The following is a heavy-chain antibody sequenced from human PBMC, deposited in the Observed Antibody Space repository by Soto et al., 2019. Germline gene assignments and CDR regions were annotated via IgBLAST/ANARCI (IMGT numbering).Heavy chain of an antibody. J-gene: IGHJ4*01. D-gene: IGHD5-12*01. CDR3: ARGFREWLRFQGTTKQWLEAVY. V-gene: IGHV1-69*13. CDR2: IIPIFGTA. CDR1: GGTFSSYA. Sequence: SVKVSCKASGGTFSSYAISWVRQAPGQGLEWMGGIIPIFGTANYAQKFQGRVTITADESTSTAYMELSSLRSEDTAVYYCARGFREWLRFQGTTKQWLEAVYWG.